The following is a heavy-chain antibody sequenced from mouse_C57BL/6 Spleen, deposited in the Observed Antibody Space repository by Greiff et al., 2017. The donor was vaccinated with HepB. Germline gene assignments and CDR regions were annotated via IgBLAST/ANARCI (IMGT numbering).Heavy chain of an antibody. Sequence: EVQLVESGGGLVKPGGSLKLSCAASGFTFSDYGMHWVRQAPEKGLEWVAYISSGSSTIYYADTVKGRFTISRDNAKNTLFLQMTSLRSEDTAMYYCATSINYYAMDYWGQGTSVTVSS. CDR1: GFTFSDYG. CDR2: ISSGSSTI. D-gene: IGHD1-1*01. J-gene: IGHJ4*01. V-gene: IGHV5-17*01. CDR3: ATSINYYAMDY.